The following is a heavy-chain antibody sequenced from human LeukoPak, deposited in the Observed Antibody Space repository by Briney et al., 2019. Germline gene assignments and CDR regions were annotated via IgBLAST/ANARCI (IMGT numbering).Heavy chain of an antibody. Sequence: SETLSLTCAVYGGSFSGYYWSWIRQPPGKGLEWIGEINHSGSTNYNPSLKSRVTISVDTSKNQFSLKLSSVTAADTAVYYCARGDFWSGYYRYYYGMDVWGQGTTVTASS. CDR1: GGSFSGYY. CDR2: INHSGST. D-gene: IGHD3-3*01. J-gene: IGHJ6*02. V-gene: IGHV4-34*01. CDR3: ARGDFWSGYYRYYYGMDV.